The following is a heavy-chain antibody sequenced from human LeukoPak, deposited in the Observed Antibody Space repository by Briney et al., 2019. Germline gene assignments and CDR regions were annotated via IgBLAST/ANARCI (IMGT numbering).Heavy chain of an antibody. V-gene: IGHV3-9*01. CDR2: INWNSDNI. D-gene: IGHD3-22*01. Sequence: GGSLRLSCAASGFTFNDHAMYWVRQAPGRGLEWVSGINWNSDNIGYADSVKGRFTISRDDAKKSLFLQMNSLRTEDTALYYCARASYYYDTTGLGAVDIWGQGTMVTVSS. CDR1: GFTFNDHA. CDR3: ARASYYYDTTGLGAVDI. J-gene: IGHJ3*02.